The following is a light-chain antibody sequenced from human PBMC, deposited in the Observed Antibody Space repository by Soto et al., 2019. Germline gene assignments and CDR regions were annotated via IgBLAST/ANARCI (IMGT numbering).Light chain of an antibody. Sequence: ESVLTQSPGTLSLSPGERANLSCRASQSVSSSYLAWYQQKPGQAPRLLIYGASSRATGIPDRFSGSGSGTDFTLTISRLEPEDFAVYYCQQYGSSPWTFGQGTKVDIK. V-gene: IGKV3-20*01. CDR3: QQYGSSPWT. CDR1: QSVSSSY. J-gene: IGKJ1*01. CDR2: GAS.